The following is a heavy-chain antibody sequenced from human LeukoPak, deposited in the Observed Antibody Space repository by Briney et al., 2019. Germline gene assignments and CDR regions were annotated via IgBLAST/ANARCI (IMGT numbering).Heavy chain of an antibody. CDR1: GFTFSSYA. J-gene: IGHJ4*02. V-gene: IGHV3-23*01. D-gene: IGHD5-24*01. CDR2: ISGSGSST. CDR3: AKRDGYNSNPLKD. Sequence: GGPLRLSCAASGFTFSSYAMSWVRQAPGKGLEWVSAISGSGSSTYYADSVKGRFTISRDNSKNTLYLQMNSLRAEDTALYYCAKRDGYNSNPLKDWGQGTLVTVSS.